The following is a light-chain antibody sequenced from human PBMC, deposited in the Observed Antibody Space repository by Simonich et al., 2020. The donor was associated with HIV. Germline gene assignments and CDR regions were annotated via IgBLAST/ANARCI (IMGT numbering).Light chain of an antibody. V-gene: IGKV3-11*01. J-gene: IGKJ5*01. CDR3: QQRSNWPLT. Sequence: EIVLTQSPATLSLSPGDRPPLSFRSIHMVSSFLSWYQQKHGQAPRLLISDSSNRAPGIPARFSGRGSRTDFTLPISSLEPEDFAVYYCQQRSNWPLTFGQGTRLEIK. CDR2: DSS. CDR1: HMVSSF.